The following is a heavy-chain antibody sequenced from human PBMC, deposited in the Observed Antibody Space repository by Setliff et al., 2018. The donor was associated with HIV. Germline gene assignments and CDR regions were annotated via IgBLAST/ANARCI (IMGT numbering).Heavy chain of an antibody. CDR3: ARTDDDYGDYPGYYYYYYYYMDV. V-gene: IGHV3-21*05. CDR2: ISSSSSYI. D-gene: IGHD4-17*01. Sequence: GGSLRLSCAASGFTFSNYEMNWVRQAPGKGLEWVSYISSSSSYIYYADSVKGRFTISRDNAKNSLYLQMNSLRAEDTAVYYCARTDDDYGDYPGYYYYYYYYMDVWGKGTTVTVSS. J-gene: IGHJ6*03. CDR1: GFTFSNYE.